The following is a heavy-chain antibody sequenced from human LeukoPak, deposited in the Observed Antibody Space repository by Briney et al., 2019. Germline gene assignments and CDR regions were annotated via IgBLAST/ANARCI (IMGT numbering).Heavy chain of an antibody. CDR2: IY. J-gene: IGHJ4*02. Sequence: SETLSLTCTVSGGSISSGSYYWSWIRQPAGKGLEWIGRIYRVTISVDTSKNQFSLKLSSVTAADTAVYYCARDYDYGDYFDYWGQGPLVTVSS. CDR3: ARDYDYGDYFDY. D-gene: IGHD4-17*01. CDR1: GGSISSGSYY. V-gene: IGHV4-61*02.